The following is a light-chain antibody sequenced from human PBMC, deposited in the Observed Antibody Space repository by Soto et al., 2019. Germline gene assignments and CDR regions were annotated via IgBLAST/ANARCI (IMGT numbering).Light chain of an antibody. CDR2: RAS. CDR3: QHYYTTPPA. Sequence: DIVMTQSPDSLAVSLGERATIYCKSSQSVLYSSRNKNYLAWYQQKPGQPPKLLISRASTRESGVPDRFSGSGSGTDFTLTISSLQAEDVAIYFCQHYYTTPPAFGQGTKVEI. CDR1: QSVLYSSRNKNY. V-gene: IGKV4-1*01. J-gene: IGKJ1*01.